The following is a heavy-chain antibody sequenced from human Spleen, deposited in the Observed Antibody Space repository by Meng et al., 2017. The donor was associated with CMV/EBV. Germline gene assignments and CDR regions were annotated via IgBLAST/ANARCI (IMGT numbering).Heavy chain of an antibody. CDR2: TYYRSKWYN. CDR3: ARDPEYSYSILDT. CDR1: GDSVSNTGAA. D-gene: IGHD2/OR15-2a*01. V-gene: IGHV6-1*01. J-gene: IGHJ5*02. Sequence: QVQLLQSGAGLLKSPQTLSLTGAISGDSVSNTGAAWNWVRQSPSRGLEWLGRTYYRSKWYNEYAESVKSRITINPDTSKNQFSLQLKSVTPEDTAVYYCARDPEYSYSILDTWGQGTLVTVSS.